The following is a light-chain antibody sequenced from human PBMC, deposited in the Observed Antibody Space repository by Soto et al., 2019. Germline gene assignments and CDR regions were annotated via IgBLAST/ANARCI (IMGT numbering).Light chain of an antibody. CDR2: RNN. V-gene: IGLV1-47*01. Sequence: QSALTQPPSASGTPGQRVTISCSGSSSNIGSNYVYWYQQLPGTAPKLLIYRNNQRPSGVPDRFFGSKSGTSASLAISGLRSEDEADYYCAAWDDSLSGVVFGGGTKLTVL. CDR3: AAWDDSLSGVV. CDR1: SSNIGSNY. J-gene: IGLJ2*01.